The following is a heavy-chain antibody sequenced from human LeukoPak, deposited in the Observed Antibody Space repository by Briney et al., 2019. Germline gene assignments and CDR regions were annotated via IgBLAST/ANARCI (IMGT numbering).Heavy chain of an antibody. CDR2: IYSGGST. Sequence: GGSLRLSCAASGFTVSSNYMSWVRQAPGKGLEWVSVIYSGGSTYYADSVKGRFTISRDNSKNTLYLQMNSLRAEDTAVYYCARADWDTAMIDYWGQGTLVTVSS. V-gene: IGHV3-66*01. J-gene: IGHJ4*02. D-gene: IGHD5-18*01. CDR1: GFTVSSNY. CDR3: ARADWDTAMIDY.